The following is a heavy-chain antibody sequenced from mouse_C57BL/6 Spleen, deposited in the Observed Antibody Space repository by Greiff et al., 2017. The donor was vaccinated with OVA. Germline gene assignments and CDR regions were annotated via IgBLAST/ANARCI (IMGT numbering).Heavy chain of an antibody. D-gene: IGHD1-1*01. V-gene: IGHV1-54*01. CDR2: INPGGGGT. CDR1: GYAFTNYL. Sequence: QVQLQQSGAELVRPGTSVKVSCKASGYAFTNYLIEWVKQRPGQGLEWIGVINPGGGGTNYNEKFKGKATLTADKSSSTAYMHLSSLTSEDSAVYVCASKYYGTSVPDFDVWGTGTTVTVSS. J-gene: IGHJ1*03. CDR3: ASKYYGTSVPDFDV.